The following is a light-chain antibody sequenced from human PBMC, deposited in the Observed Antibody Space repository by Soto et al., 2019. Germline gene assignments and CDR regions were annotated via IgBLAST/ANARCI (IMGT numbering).Light chain of an antibody. CDR3: HQRRT. Sequence: EIVLTQSPATLSLSPGDRATLSCRASQSVSSYLAWYQQKPGQAPRLLIYDASNMATGIPARFSGSGSGTDFTLTLSSLESEYFPVYYCHQRRTFGEGTKVEIK. CDR1: QSVSSY. CDR2: DAS. J-gene: IGKJ4*01. V-gene: IGKV3-11*01.